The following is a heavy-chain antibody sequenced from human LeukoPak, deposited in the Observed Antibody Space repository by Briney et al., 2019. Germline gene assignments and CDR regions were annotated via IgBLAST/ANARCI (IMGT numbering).Heavy chain of an antibody. V-gene: IGHV4-4*07. J-gene: IGHJ3*02. Sequence: SETLSLTCIVSGGSINSYWSWIRQPAGKGLEWIGRISGSGTITYNPALQSRLTISIDTSKNQFSLKLSSVTAADTAVYYCARPPYCSSTSCFRAFDIWGQGTMVTVSS. CDR2: ISGSGTI. CDR3: ARPPYCSSTSCFRAFDI. D-gene: IGHD2-2*01. CDR1: GGSINSY.